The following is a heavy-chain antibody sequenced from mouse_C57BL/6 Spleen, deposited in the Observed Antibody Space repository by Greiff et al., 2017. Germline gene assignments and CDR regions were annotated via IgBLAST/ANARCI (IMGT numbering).Heavy chain of an antibody. CDR1: GYTFTDHT. Sequence: VQLQQSDAELVKPGASVKISCKVSGYTFTDHTIHWMKQRPEQGLEWIGYIYPRDGSTQYSEKFKGKATLTADKSSSTAYMQLNSLTSEDSAVYFCARGLYYGSSVPAYWGQGTLVTVSA. CDR2: IYPRDGST. J-gene: IGHJ3*01. CDR3: ARGLYYGSSVPAY. V-gene: IGHV1-78*01. D-gene: IGHD1-1*01.